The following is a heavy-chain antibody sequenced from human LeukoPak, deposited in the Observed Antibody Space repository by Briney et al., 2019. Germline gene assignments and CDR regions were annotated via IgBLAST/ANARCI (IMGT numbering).Heavy chain of an antibody. V-gene: IGHV3-21*01. CDR1: GFTFSSYS. Sequence: PGGSLRLSCAASGFTFSSYSMNWVRQAPGKGLEWVSSISSSSGYIYYADSVKGRFTISRDNAKNSLYLQMNSLRAEDTAVYYCARDKTALYGMDVWGQGTTVTVSS. J-gene: IGHJ6*02. CDR3: ARDKTALYGMDV. CDR2: ISSSSGYI. D-gene: IGHD5-18*01.